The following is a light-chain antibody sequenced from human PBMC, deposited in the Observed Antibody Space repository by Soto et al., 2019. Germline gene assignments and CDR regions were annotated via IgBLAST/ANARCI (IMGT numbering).Light chain of an antibody. CDR2: AAS. CDR3: QQSFSPLTFGGGTPQLT. V-gene: IGKV1-27*01. CDR1: QGISNY. J-gene: IGKJ4*01. Sequence: DIQMTQSPSSLSASVGDRVTITCRASQGISNYLAWYQQKPGKVPKLLIYAASTLQSGVPSRFSGSGSGTDFTLTISSLQPEDFATYYCQQSFSPLTFGGGTPQLTFGGGTKVDIK.